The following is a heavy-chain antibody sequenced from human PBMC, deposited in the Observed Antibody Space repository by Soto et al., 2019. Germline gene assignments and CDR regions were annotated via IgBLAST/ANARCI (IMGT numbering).Heavy chain of an antibody. D-gene: IGHD6-19*01. V-gene: IGHV1-2*04. CDR1: GYTFTGYY. J-gene: IGHJ4*02. CDR2: INPNSGGT. Sequence: ASVKVSCKASGYTFTGYYMHWVRQAPGQGLEWMGWINPNSGGTNYAQKFHGWVTMTRDTSISTAYMELSRLRSYDTAVYYCARDVDSSGWFDYWGQGTLVTVSS. CDR3: ARDVDSSGWFDY.